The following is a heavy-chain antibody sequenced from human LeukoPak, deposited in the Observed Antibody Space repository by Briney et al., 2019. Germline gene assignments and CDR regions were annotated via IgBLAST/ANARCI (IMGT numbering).Heavy chain of an antibody. CDR3: ARLRSLATIRDYYYYGLDV. D-gene: IGHD5-12*01. Sequence: SETLSLTCTVSGGSISNYYWSCIRQPPGKGLEYIGYIYYSGSTNYNPSLKSRVTISVDTSKNQFSLRLSSVTAADTAMYYCARLRSLATIRDYYYYGLDVWGQGTTVTVSS. CDR2: IYYSGST. J-gene: IGHJ6*02. V-gene: IGHV4-59*08. CDR1: GGSISNYY.